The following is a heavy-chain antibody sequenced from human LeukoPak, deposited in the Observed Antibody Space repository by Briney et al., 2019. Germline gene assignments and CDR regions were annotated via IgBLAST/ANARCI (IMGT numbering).Heavy chain of an antibody. CDR2: LNSDGSST. Sequence: PGGSLRLSCAASGFTFSSYWMHWVRQAPGRGLVWVSRLNSDGSSTYFADSVKGRFIISRDNAKNTLYLQMNSLRAEDTAVYYCARGTTGQRYYFDYWGQGTLVTVSS. CDR3: ARGTTGQRYYFDY. J-gene: IGHJ4*02. V-gene: IGHV3-74*01. D-gene: IGHD1-1*01. CDR1: GFTFSSYW.